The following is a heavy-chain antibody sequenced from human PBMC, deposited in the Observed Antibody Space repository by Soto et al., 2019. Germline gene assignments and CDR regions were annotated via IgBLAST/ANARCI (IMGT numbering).Heavy chain of an antibody. D-gene: IGHD3-16*01. CDR2: INHSGGT. J-gene: IGHJ4*02. CDR1: GGSFSGYY. Sequence: PSETLSLTCAVYGGSFSGYYWSWIRQPPGKGLQWIGEINHSGGTNYNPSLKSRVTISVDTSKNQFFLKLTSVTAADTAVYCCARTGASTSLSFFDYWGQGTLVTVSS. V-gene: IGHV4-34*01. CDR3: ARTGASTSLSFFDY.